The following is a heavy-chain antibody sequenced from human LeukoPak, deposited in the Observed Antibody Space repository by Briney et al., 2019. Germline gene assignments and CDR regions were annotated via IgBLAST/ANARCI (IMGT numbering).Heavy chain of an antibody. D-gene: IGHD3-22*01. V-gene: IGHV4-39*01. Sequence: SETLSLTCTVSGGSISSSSYYWGWIRQPPGKGLEWIGSIYYSGSTYYNPSLKSRVTISVDTSKNQFSLKLSSVTAADTAVYYCARQGSSGYYYFNWFDPWGQGTLVTVSS. CDR2: IYYSGST. CDR1: GGSISSSSYY. CDR3: ARQGSSGYYYFNWFDP. J-gene: IGHJ5*02.